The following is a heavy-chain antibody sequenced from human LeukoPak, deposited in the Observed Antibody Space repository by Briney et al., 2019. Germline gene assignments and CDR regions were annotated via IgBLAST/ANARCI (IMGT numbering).Heavy chain of an antibody. CDR3: AKDDGVAGPPGMDY. CDR1: GFTVSNNY. J-gene: IGHJ4*02. CDR2: IFRDDST. D-gene: IGHD6-19*01. V-gene: IGHV3-53*05. Sequence: GGSLRLSCAASGFTVSNNYMMWVRQAPGKGLEWVSAIFRDDSTYYADSVKGRLTISRDNSKNTLYLQMNSLRAEDTAVYYCAKDDGVAGPPGMDYWGQGTLVTVSS.